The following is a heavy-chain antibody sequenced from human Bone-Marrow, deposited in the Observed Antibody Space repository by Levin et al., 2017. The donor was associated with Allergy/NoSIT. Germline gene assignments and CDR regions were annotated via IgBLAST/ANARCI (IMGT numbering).Heavy chain of an antibody. CDR2: IYFSGIT. J-gene: IGHJ5*02. CDR3: ARSLVPALEGNWFDP. Sequence: PSETLSLTCTVSGASISSGDHYWSWVRQPPGKGLEWIGYIYFSGITYYNPSLRSRVTISVETSKSQFSLNLTSVTAADSAVYYCARSLVPALEGNWFDPWGPGTLVTVSS. V-gene: IGHV4-30-4*01. CDR1: GASISSGDHY. D-gene: IGHD1-26*01.